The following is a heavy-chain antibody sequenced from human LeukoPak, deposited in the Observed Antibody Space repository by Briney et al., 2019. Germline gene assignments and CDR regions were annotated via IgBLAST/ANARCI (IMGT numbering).Heavy chain of an antibody. CDR3: ARVIPTAPGDLDC. V-gene: IGHV3-7*01. D-gene: IGHD2-2*01. CDR1: GFTISDYW. Sequence: SGGSLRLSCAASGFTISDYWVTWVRQAPGKGLEWVANIKQDGSDKHYVDSVKGRFTISRDNGKNSLYLQMNSLRVEDTAVYYCARVIPTAPGDLDCWGQGTLVTVSS. CDR2: IKQDGSDK. J-gene: IGHJ4*02.